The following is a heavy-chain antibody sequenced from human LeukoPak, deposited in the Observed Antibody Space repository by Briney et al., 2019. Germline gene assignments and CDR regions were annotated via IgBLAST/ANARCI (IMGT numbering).Heavy chain of an antibody. CDR2: FYHSGST. V-gene: IGHV4-59*01. CDR1: GGSISNYH. D-gene: IGHD6-19*01. CDR3: ASTQQWLAFDY. Sequence: PSETLSLTCTVSGGSISNYHWSWMRQPPGEGLEWIGCFYHSGSTTYNPSLKSRVTTSVDTSKNEFSLKLNSVTAADTAVYYCASTQQWLAFDYWGQGILVTVSS. J-gene: IGHJ4*02.